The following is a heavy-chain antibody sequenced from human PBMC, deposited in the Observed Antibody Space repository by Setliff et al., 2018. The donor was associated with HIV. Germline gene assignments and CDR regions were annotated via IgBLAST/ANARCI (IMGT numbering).Heavy chain of an antibody. Sequence: PSETLSLTCTVSRGSISSGGYYWSWIRQTPGKGLEWIGEVHYSGRTAYNPSLQSRVSISVDTYRNQFFLRLTSVTAADTSVYYCARHRAQRGSGTYYDDWFDPWGQGTLVTVSS. D-gene: IGHD3-10*01. CDR2: VHYSGRT. CDR3: ARHRAQRGSGTYYDDWFDP. V-gene: IGHV4-39*07. J-gene: IGHJ5*02. CDR1: RGSISSGGYY.